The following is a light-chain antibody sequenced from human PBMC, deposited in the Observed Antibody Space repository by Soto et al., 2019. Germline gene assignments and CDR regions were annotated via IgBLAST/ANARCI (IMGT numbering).Light chain of an antibody. Sequence: IQVTQSPPTLSASVGDRVTITCRASPTISTRMAWYQQKPGKATTLLVCDASSLESGVPSRFSGSGSGTEFTLTISSLHPDDFATYFCQQYNTFSWTFGQGTKVDI. CDR2: DAS. V-gene: IGKV1-5*01. CDR3: QQYNTFSWT. CDR1: PTISTR. J-gene: IGKJ1*01.